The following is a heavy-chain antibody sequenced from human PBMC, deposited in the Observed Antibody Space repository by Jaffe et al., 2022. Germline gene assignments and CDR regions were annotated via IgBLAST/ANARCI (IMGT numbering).Heavy chain of an antibody. CDR3: ARVAVLRGRSFDY. V-gene: IGHV1-2*02. D-gene: IGHD3-10*01. Sequence: QVHLVQSGAEVKKPGASVKVSCKTSGYSFTGYDMHWVRQAPGQGLEWMGWIKPNSGDTNFAQKFQGRVTMTRDTSISTAYMELTSLRSDDTAMYYCARVAVLRGRSFDYWGQGTQVTVSS. CDR2: IKPNSGDT. J-gene: IGHJ4*02. CDR1: GYSFTGYD.